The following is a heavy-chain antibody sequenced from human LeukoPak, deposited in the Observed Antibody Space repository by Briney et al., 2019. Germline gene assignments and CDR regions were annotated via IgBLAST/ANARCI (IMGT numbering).Heavy chain of an antibody. D-gene: IGHD3-16*01. Sequence: KAGGSLRLSCAASGFTFSSYSMNWVRQAPGKGLEWVSSISSSSSYIYYADSVKGRFTISRDNAKNSLYLQMNSLRAEDTAVYYCARDRSSGGMFDYWGQGTLVTVSS. CDR1: GFTFSSYS. V-gene: IGHV3-21*01. J-gene: IGHJ4*02. CDR2: ISSSSSYI. CDR3: ARDRSSGGMFDY.